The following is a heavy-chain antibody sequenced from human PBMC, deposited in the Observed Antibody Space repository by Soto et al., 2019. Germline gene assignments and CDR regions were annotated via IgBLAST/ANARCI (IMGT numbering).Heavy chain of an antibody. V-gene: IGHV1-69*08. CDR3: AREDRDRETGLVPAAIDGMDV. CDR2: IIPIFGIA. J-gene: IGHJ6*02. Sequence: QVQLVQSGAEVKKPGSSVKVSCKASGGTFSRYSITWVRQAPGHGLEWIGRIIPIFGIASYAQKFQGRVTITADEPTSTAYMELSRLRSDDTAVYYCAREDRDRETGLVPAAIDGMDVWGRGATVTVSS. CDR1: GGTFSRYS. D-gene: IGHD2-2*01.